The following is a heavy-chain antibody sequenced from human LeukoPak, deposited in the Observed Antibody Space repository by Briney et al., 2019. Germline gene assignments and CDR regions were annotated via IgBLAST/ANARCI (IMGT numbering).Heavy chain of an antibody. D-gene: IGHD3-16*01. CDR2: ISSSSSII. J-gene: IGHJ3*02. Sequence: GGSLRLSCAASGFTFSSYSMNWVRQAPGKGLEWVSYISSSSSIIYYADSVKGRFTISRDNAKNSLYLQMNSLRAEDTAVYYCASSVGAARGHDAFDIWGQGTMVTVSS. CDR3: ASSVGAARGHDAFDI. V-gene: IGHV3-48*01. CDR1: GFTFSSYS.